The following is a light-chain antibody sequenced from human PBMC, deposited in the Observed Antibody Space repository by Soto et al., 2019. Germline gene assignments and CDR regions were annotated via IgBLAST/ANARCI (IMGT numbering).Light chain of an antibody. V-gene: IGKV3-15*01. CDR3: LQHNSYLWT. J-gene: IGKJ1*01. CDR1: QSVSSY. Sequence: MRQPPATLSLSPGAIATLSLRASQSVSSYLAWYQQKPGQAPRLLIYGASTRATGVPARFSGWGSGTEFTLTISSLQTEDSATYYYLQHNSYLWTFGQGTKVDIK. CDR2: GAS.